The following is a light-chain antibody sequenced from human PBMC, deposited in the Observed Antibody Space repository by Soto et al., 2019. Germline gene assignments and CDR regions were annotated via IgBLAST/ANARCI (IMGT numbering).Light chain of an antibody. V-gene: IGKV1-39*01. Sequence: DIQMTQSPSSLSASVGDRVTITCRASQNISYYLHWFQQKSGQAPKLLIYAASTLHLGVPSRFSGGGSGTDFSLTISSLQPEDFAGYYCQQGYTTPWTFGQGSNVDVK. CDR3: QQGYTTPWT. CDR1: QNISYY. CDR2: AAS. J-gene: IGKJ1*01.